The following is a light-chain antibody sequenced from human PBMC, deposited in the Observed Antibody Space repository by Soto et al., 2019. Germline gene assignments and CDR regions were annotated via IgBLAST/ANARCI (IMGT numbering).Light chain of an antibody. V-gene: IGLV2-14*01. CDR2: DVS. Sequence: QSGLTQPASVSGSPGQSITISCTGTSSDVGGYNYVSWYQQHPGKAPKLMICDVSNRPSGVSSRFSGSKSGNTASLTISGLQAEDEADYYCGSYTSNITPYVFGTGTKLTVL. CDR1: SSDVGGYNY. CDR3: GSYTSNITPYV. J-gene: IGLJ1*01.